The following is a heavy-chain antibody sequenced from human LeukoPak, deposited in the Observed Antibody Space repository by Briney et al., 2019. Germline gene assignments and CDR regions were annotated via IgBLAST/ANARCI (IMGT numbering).Heavy chain of an antibody. J-gene: IGHJ5*02. CDR1: GFTFSSYG. CDR3: ARGVDNWNYGDDNWFDP. Sequence: GGSLRLSCAASGFTFSSYGMHWVRQAPGKGLEWVAVISYDGSNKYYADSVKGRFTISRDNSKNTLYLQMNSLRAEDTAVYYCARGVDNWNYGDDNWFDPWGQGTLVTVSS. D-gene: IGHD1-7*01. V-gene: IGHV3-30*19. CDR2: ISYDGSNK.